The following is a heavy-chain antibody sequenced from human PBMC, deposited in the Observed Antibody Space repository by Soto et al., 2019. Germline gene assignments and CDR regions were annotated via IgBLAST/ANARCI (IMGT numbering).Heavy chain of an antibody. Sequence: EVEPLESGGGLVKPGGSLRLSCAASGFSFSTYNMNWVRQAPGKGLEWVSSINGRSNYKYYTDSVKGRFTISRDNPKNSLYLQMDSLRVEDTAVYYCVREDGLVGSNSAFDQWGQGTLVIVSS. D-gene: IGHD7-27*01. CDR1: GFSFSTYN. J-gene: IGHJ4*02. CDR2: INGRSNYK. V-gene: IGHV3-21*02. CDR3: VREDGLVGSNSAFDQ.